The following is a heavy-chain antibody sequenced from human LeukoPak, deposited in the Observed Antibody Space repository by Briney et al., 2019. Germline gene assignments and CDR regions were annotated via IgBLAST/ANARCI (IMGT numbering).Heavy chain of an antibody. J-gene: IGHJ3*02. D-gene: IGHD3/OR15-3a*01. CDR3: ARKVDFLDAPDI. Sequence: ASVKVSCKASGYTFTAYYMHWVRQAPGQGLEWMGWMNPNSGGTNYAQKFEGRVTMTRDTSISTAYMELSRLRSDDTAVYYCARKVDFLDAPDIWGQGTMVTVSS. CDR1: GYTFTAYY. V-gene: IGHV1-2*02. CDR2: MNPNSGGT.